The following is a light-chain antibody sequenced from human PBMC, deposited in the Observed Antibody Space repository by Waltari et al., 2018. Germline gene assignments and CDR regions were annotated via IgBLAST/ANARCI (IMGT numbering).Light chain of an antibody. CDR2: DVS. J-gene: IGLJ1*01. Sequence: QSALTPPPSVSGSPGQSVTISSTATVRHVVAYTYVSWYQQHPGKAPTLMIYDVSKRPAGVHDRFSGSKSGNTASLTISGLHAEDEADYYCCSYAGSPYVFGTGTKVTVL. CDR3: CSYAGSPYV. CDR1: VRHVVAYTY. V-gene: IGLV2-11*01.